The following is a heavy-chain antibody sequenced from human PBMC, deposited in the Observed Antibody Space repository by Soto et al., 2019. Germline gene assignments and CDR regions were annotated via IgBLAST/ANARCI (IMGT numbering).Heavy chain of an antibody. CDR3: ARDRNYDFWSGYYSWFDP. V-gene: IGHV1-18*01. D-gene: IGHD3-3*01. CDR2: ISAYNGNT. J-gene: IGHJ5*02. Sequence: ASVKVSCKASGYTFTSYGISWVRQAPGQGLEWMGWISAYNGNTNYAQKLQGRVTMTTDTSTSTAYMELRSLRSDDTAVYYCARDRNYDFWSGYYSWFDPWGQGTLVTVSS. CDR1: GYTFTSYG.